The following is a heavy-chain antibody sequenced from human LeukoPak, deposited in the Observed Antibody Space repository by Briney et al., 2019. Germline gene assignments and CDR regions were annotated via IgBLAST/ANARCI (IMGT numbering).Heavy chain of an antibody. Sequence: AAVKVSCKASGYTFTSYYMHWVRHAPAQGLEWMGIINPSGGSTSYAQKFQGRVTMTRDTSTSTVYMELSSLRSEDTAVYYCARAGERWTEDWFDPWGQGTLVTVSS. D-gene: IGHD4-23*01. V-gene: IGHV1-46*01. CDR1: GYTFTSYY. CDR3: ARAGERWTEDWFDP. CDR2: INPSGGST. J-gene: IGHJ5*02.